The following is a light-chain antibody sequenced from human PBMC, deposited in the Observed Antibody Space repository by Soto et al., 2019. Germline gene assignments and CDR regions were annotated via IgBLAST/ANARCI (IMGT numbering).Light chain of an antibody. CDR2: GAS. J-gene: IGKJ1*01. CDR1: QSVSSD. CDR3: QQYNSWLWT. V-gene: IGKV3-15*01. Sequence: EIVMTQSPATLSVSPGERATLSCRASQSVSSDLAWYHQKPGQAPRLLIYGASTRATGIPARFSGSGSGTEFTLIISSLQSEDSAVYYCQQYNSWLWTFGQGTKV.